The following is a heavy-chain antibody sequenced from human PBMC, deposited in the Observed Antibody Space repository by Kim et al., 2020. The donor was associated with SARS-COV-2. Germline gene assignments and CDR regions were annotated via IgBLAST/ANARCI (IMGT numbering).Heavy chain of an antibody. CDR1: GGSISSSSYY. D-gene: IGHD3-10*01. J-gene: IGHJ5*02. V-gene: IGHV4-39*01. CDR2: IYYSGST. CDR3: ARLKVLPNRVWFDP. Sequence: SETLSLTCTVSGGSISSSSYYWGWIRQPPGKGLEWIGSIYYSGSTYYNPSLKSRVTISVDTSKNQFSLKLSSVTAADTAVYYCARLKVLPNRVWFDPWGQGTLVTVSS.